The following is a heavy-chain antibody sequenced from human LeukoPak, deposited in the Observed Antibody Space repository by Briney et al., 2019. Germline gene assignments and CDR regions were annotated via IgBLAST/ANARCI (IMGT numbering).Heavy chain of an antibody. CDR1: GFTFSTFA. J-gene: IGHJ5*02. D-gene: IGHD1-26*01. CDR3: AKDILKWELLDSGIDP. CDR2: IFPSGGEI. Sequence: GGSLRLSCAASGFTFSTFAMIWVRQPPGKGLEWVSSIFPSGGEIHYADSVRGRFTISRDNSKNSLYLQMNSLRTEDTALYYCAKDILKWELLDSGIDPWGQGTLVTVSS. V-gene: IGHV3-43*02.